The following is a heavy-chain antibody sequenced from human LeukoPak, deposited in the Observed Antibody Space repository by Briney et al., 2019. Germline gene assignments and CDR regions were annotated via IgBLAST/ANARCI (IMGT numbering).Heavy chain of an antibody. V-gene: IGHV4-61*02. J-gene: IGHJ6*03. CDR3: ARGVVTDDYYMDV. Sequence: PSETLSLTCTVSGGSVNSGRYYWTWIRQPAGKGLEWIGRLYTNDNTNYNPSLESRVSISLDTSKSQFYLQLTSVTAADTAVYFCARGVVTDDYYMDVWGKGTTVTVSS. CDR2: LYTNDNT. D-gene: IGHD2-21*02. CDR1: GGSVNSGRYY.